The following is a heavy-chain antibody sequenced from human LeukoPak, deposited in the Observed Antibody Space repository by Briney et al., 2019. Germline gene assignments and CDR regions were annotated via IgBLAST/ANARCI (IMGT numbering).Heavy chain of an antibody. D-gene: IGHD3-10*01. J-gene: IGHJ4*02. V-gene: IGHV4-34*01. CDR1: GGSFSGYY. CDR3: ARGGEGYHFGSASQDY. CDR2: INYSGST. Sequence: KPSETLSLTCTVCGGSFSGYYWSWIRQPPGKGLEWIGEINYSGSTNYNPSLKSRVTISVDTSRNQFSLKLTSVTAVDTAIYYCARGGEGYHFGSASQDYWGQGTLVTVSS.